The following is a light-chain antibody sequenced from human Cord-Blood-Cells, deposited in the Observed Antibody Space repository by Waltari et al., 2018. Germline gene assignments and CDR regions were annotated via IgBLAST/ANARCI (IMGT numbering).Light chain of an antibody. CDR2: DVS. CDR1: SSDVGGYHY. CDR3: SSYTSSSTRV. J-gene: IGLJ3*02. V-gene: IGLV2-14*03. Sequence: QSALTQPASVSGSPGQSITIPCPGTSSDVGGYHYVSWYQQHPGKAPKLMIYDVSNRPSGVSNRFSGSKSGNTASLTISGLQAEDEADYYCSSYTSSSTRVFGGGTKLTVL.